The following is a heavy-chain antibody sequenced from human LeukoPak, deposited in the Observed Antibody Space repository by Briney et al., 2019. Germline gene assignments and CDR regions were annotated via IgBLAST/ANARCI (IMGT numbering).Heavy chain of an antibody. V-gene: IGHV1-18*01. CDR1: GYTFTTYS. J-gene: IGHJ4*02. CDR3: ARDHVISSGWPSRIGY. D-gene: IGHD6-19*01. CDR2: ISTYNGNT. Sequence: GASVKVSCKASGYTFTTYSISWVRQAPGQGLEWMGRISTYNGNTNYAQKLQGRVTMTTDTSTSTAYMELRSLRSDDTAVYYCARDHVISSGWPSRIGYWGQGTLVTVSS.